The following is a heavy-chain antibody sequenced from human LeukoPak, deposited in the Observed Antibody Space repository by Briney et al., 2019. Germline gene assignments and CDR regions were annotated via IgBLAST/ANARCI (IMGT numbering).Heavy chain of an antibody. V-gene: IGHV4-39*01. D-gene: IGHD3-22*01. J-gene: IGHJ4*02. CDR3: ARHSDSSGYYFDY. CDR1: GGSISSSSYY. Sequence: ADTLSLTCTVSGGSISSSSYYWGWIRQPPGKGLEWIGSIYYSGSTYYKPSLKSRVTISVDTSKNQFSLKLSSVTAADTAVYYCARHSDSSGYYFDYWGQGTLVTASS. CDR2: IYYSGST.